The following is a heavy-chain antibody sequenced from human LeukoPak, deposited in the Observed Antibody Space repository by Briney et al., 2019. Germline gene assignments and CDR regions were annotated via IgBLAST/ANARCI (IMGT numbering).Heavy chain of an antibody. D-gene: IGHD3-9*01. J-gene: IGHJ6*02. CDR3: ARQDYDILTIYGMDV. Sequence: GGSLRLSCAASGFTFSSYSMNWVRQAPGKGLEWVSYISSSSSTIYYADSVKGRFTTSRDNTKHSLFMQMNSLRDEDTAVYYCARQDYDILTIYGMDVWGQGTTVTASS. V-gene: IGHV3-48*02. CDR2: ISSSSSTI. CDR1: GFTFSSYS.